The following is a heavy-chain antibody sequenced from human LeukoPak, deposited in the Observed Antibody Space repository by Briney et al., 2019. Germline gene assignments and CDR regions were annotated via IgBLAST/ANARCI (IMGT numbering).Heavy chain of an antibody. Sequence: SQTLSLTCTISGGSISSGSYYWSWIRQPAGKGLEWIGRIYTSGSTNYNPALKSRVTISVDTSTNQFSLKLSSVTAADTAVYYCARDLSGWNPASYYYYMDVWGKGTTVTVSS. CDR1: GGSISSGSYY. D-gene: IGHD6-19*01. V-gene: IGHV4-61*02. J-gene: IGHJ6*03. CDR2: IYTSGST. CDR3: ARDLSGWNPASYYYYMDV.